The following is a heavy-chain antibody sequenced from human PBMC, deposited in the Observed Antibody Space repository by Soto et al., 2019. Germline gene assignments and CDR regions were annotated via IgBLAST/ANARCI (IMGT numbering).Heavy chain of an antibody. CDR2: INPNSGGT. V-gene: IGHV1-2*04. Sequence: ASVKVSCKASGYTFTCYYMHWVRQAPGQGLEWMGWINPNSGGTNYAQKFQGWVTMTRDTSISTAYMELSRLRSDDTAVYYCARGGVPRGYCTNGVCYKSVDYWGQGTLVTVSS. J-gene: IGHJ4*02. D-gene: IGHD2-8*01. CDR1: GYTFTCYY. CDR3: ARGGVPRGYCTNGVCYKSVDY.